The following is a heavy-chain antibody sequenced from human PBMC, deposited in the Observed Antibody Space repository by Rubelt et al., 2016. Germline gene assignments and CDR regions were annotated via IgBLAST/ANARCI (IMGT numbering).Heavy chain of an antibody. CDR2: INWNGGST. J-gene: IGHJ4*02. CDR3: ARHGRRCFDL. Sequence: GGLVQPGGSLRLSCAASGFTFDDYGMSWVRQAPGKGLEWVSGINWNGGSTGYADSVKGRFTISRDNAKNSLHLQMNSLRTEDTAVYYCARHGRRCFDLWGQGTLVTVSS. CDR1: GFTFDDYG. V-gene: IGHV3-20*04.